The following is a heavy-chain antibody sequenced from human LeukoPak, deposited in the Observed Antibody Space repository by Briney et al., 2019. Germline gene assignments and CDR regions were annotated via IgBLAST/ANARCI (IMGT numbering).Heavy chain of an antibody. Sequence: SETLSLTCAVHGGSFSGYYWSCIRQPAGKGLGLIGRIYTSGSTNYNPSLKSQVTISVDASKNQFSLKLSTVTAADTAVYYCARQTRAYYYMDVWGKGTTVTISS. CDR3: ARQTRAYYYMDV. CDR2: IYTSGST. J-gene: IGHJ6*03. CDR1: GGSFSGYY. V-gene: IGHV4-59*10.